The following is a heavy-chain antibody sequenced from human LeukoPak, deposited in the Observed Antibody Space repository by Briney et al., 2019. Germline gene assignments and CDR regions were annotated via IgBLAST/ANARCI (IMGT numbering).Heavy chain of an antibody. J-gene: IGHJ4*02. CDR3: TRTPSAAAPFDY. CDR2: IRSKAYGGTP. CDR1: GFTFGDYA. V-gene: IGHV3-49*03. Sequence: GGSLRLSCTGSGFTFGDYAMSWFRQAPGKGLEWVAFIRSKAYGGTPEYAASVKGRFTISRDDSKNIAYVQMNRLRTEDTAVYYCTRTPSAAAPFDYWGQGSLVTVSS. D-gene: IGHD2-2*01.